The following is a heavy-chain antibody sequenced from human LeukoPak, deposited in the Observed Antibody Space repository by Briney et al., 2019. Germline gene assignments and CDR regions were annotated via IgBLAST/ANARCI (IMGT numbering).Heavy chain of an antibody. D-gene: IGHD3-22*01. Sequence: GGSLRLSCVASGSTFSSSWMHWVRQAPGKGLEWVSRINSDGSPIDYADYVKGRFTISTDNAKNTLYLQMNSLRAEDTAVYYCARAGNYRFDYWGQGSLVTVSS. V-gene: IGHV3-74*01. CDR1: GSTFSSSW. J-gene: IGHJ4*02. CDR3: ARAGNYRFDY. CDR2: INSDGSPI.